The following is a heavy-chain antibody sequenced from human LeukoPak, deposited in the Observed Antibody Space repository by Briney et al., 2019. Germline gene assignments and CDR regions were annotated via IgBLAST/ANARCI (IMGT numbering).Heavy chain of an antibody. CDR1: GFTFSSYW. CDR3: TRDLAAAALDC. V-gene: IGHV3-74*01. J-gene: IGHJ4*02. CDR2: INSDGSST. D-gene: IGHD6-13*01. Sequence: GGSLRLSCAASGFTFSSYWIHWVRQAPGKGLVWVSRINSDGSSTTDADSVKGRFTISRDNAKNTVYLQMNSLRSEDTAVYYCTRDLAAAALDCWGQGTLVTVSS.